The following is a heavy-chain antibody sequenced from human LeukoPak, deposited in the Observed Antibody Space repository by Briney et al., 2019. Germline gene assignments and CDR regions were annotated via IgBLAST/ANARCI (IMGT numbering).Heavy chain of an antibody. CDR3: ALIAAAGIVFDY. J-gene: IGHJ4*02. V-gene: IGHV1-2*02. Sequence: ASVKVSCKASGYTFTGYYMHWVRQAPGQGLEWMGWINPNSGGTNYAQKFQGRVTMTRDTSSSTAYMELSRLRSDDTAVYYCALIAAAGIVFDYWGQGTLVTVSS. CDR1: GYTFTGYY. D-gene: IGHD6-13*01. CDR2: INPNSGGT.